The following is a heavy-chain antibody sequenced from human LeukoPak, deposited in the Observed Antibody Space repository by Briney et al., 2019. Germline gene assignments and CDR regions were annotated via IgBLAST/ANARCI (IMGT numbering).Heavy chain of an antibody. D-gene: IGHD5-24*01. Sequence: GGSLRLSCAASGFTFSSYAMSWVRQAPGKGLEWVANIHEDGSEKYYADSVKGRFTISRDNAKNSLYLQMNSLRAEDTAVYYCARNLRLHTPRAFDIWGQGTMVTVSS. CDR3: ARNLRLHTPRAFDI. CDR2: IHEDGSEK. CDR1: GFTFSSYA. J-gene: IGHJ3*02. V-gene: IGHV3-7*05.